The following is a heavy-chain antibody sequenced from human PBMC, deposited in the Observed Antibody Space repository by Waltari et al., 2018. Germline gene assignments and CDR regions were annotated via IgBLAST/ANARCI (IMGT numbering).Heavy chain of an antibody. CDR2: IYPGDSDT. CDR1: GYRFTSYW. CDR3: ARDWGWLQEELGWFDP. D-gene: IGHD5-12*01. V-gene: IGHV5-51*03. J-gene: IGHJ5*02. Sequence: EVQLVQSGAEVTKPGESLKISCKGSGYRFTSYWIGWVLQMPGKGLEWMGIIYPGDSDTRYSPSFQGQVTISADKSISTAYLQWSSLKASDTAMYYCARDWGWLQEELGWFDPWGQGTLVTVSS.